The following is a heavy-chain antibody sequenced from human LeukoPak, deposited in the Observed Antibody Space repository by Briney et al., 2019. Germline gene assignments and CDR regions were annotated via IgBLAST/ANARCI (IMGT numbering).Heavy chain of an antibody. CDR1: GFTFSSHW. CDR2: IESDGSNT. V-gene: IGHV3-74*01. J-gene: IGHJ4*02. D-gene: IGHD5-18*01. CDR3: ARDSSYASFDY. Sequence: GGSLRLSCAVSGFTFSSHWMHWVRQAPEKGLVWVSRIESDGSNTIYADSVKGRFTISRDNAKSTLYLQMNSLRAEDSAVYYCARDSSYASFDYWGQGILVTVSS.